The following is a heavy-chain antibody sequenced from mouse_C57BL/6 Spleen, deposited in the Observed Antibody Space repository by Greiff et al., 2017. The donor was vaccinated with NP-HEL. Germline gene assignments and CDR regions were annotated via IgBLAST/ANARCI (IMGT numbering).Heavy chain of an antibody. CDR2: ISDGGSYT. Sequence: EVKLEESGGGLVKPGGSLKLSCAASGFTFSSYAMSWVRQTPEKRLEWVATISDGGSYTYYPDNVKGRFTISRDNAKNNLYLQMSHLKSEDTAMYYCARDGSFDYWGQGTTLTVSS. J-gene: IGHJ2*01. V-gene: IGHV5-4*01. D-gene: IGHD1-1*01. CDR1: GFTFSSYA. CDR3: ARDGSFDY.